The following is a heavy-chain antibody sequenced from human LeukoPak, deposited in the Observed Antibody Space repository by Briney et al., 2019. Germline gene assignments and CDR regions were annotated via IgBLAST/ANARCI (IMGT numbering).Heavy chain of an antibody. Sequence: SETLSLTCTVSGGSISSYYWSWIRQPAGKGLEWIGRIYTSGSTNYNPSLKSRVTMSVDTSKNQFSLKLSSVTAADTAVYYCARGRYYDNSGRNYFDYWGQGTLVTVSS. CDR1: GGSISSYY. CDR2: IYTSGST. J-gene: IGHJ4*02. CDR3: ARGRYYDNSGRNYFDY. V-gene: IGHV4-4*07. D-gene: IGHD3-22*01.